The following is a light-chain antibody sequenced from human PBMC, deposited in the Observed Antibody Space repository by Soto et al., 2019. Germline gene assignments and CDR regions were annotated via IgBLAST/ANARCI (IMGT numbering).Light chain of an antibody. Sequence: QSVLTQPPSASGTPGQRVTISCSESSSNIGSNYVYWYQQLPGTAPKLLIYKSNQRPSGVPDRFSGSKSGTSASLAISGLRSEDEADYYCAAWDDSLSGVVFGGGTKLTVL. CDR2: KSN. J-gene: IGLJ2*01. V-gene: IGLV1-47*01. CDR3: AAWDDSLSGVV. CDR1: SSNIGSNY.